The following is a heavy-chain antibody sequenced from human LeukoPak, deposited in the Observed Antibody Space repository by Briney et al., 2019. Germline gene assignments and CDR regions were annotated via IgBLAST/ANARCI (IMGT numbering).Heavy chain of an antibody. CDR2: IKEDGSQK. Sequence: PGGSLRLSCVGCGVTFRDHIMSWVRQAPGKWPEWVANIKEDGSQKNYVDSVKGRFTISRDNSNNTVYLQMSSLRAEDTAVYYCAKGAGGTPFYYFDYWGQGTLVTVSS. D-gene: IGHD3-16*01. CDR3: AKGAGGTPFYYFDY. J-gene: IGHJ4*02. CDR1: GVTFRDHI. V-gene: IGHV3-7*05.